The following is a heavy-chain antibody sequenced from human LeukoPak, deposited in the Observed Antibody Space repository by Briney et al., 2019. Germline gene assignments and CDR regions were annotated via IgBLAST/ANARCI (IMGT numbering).Heavy chain of an antibody. CDR3: AKRRDGYNNGGHS. Sequence: PGGSLRLSCAASGFTFSTCAMSWVRQAPGKGLEWVSSVSGSGGHTDYADFVKGRFTISRDNSKNTLFLQLNNLRAEDSAIYYCAKRRDGYNNGGHSWGQGTLVTVSS. CDR2: VSGSGGHT. D-gene: IGHD5-24*01. J-gene: IGHJ4*02. CDR1: GFTFSTCA. V-gene: IGHV3-23*01.